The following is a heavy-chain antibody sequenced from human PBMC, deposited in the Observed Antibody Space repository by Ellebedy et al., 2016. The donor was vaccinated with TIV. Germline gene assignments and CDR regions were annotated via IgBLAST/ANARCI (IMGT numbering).Heavy chain of an antibody. J-gene: IGHJ6*02. D-gene: IGHD2-15*01. CDR1: GGSISSSSYY. V-gene: IGHV4-39*01. CDR3: ASVQGIYCSGGSCYSSPLRYYYGMDV. CDR2: IYYSGST. Sequence: SETLSLTXTVSGGSISSSSYYWGWIRQPPGKGLEWIGSIYYSGSTYYNPSLKSRVTISVDTSKNQFSLKLSSVTAADTAVYYCASVQGIYCSGGSCYSSPLRYYYGMDVWGQGTTVTVSS.